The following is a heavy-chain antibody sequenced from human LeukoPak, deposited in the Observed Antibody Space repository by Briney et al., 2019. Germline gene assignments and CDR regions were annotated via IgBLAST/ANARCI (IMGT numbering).Heavy chain of an antibody. Sequence: PGGSLRLSCAASGFTFSNYAMNWVRQAPGKGLDWVSATGGSGASTYYADSVKGRFTISRDNSKNMLYLQMNSLRADDTAVYYCARSPAPGTWYFDLWGQGTPVIVSS. D-gene: IGHD6-13*01. CDR1: GFTFSNYA. V-gene: IGHV3-23*01. CDR2: TGGSGAST. CDR3: ARSPAPGTWYFDL. J-gene: IGHJ4*02.